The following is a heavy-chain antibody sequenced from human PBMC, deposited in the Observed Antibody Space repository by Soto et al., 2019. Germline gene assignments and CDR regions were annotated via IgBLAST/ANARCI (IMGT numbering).Heavy chain of an antibody. CDR1: GFTFNSYS. D-gene: IGHD6-6*01. CDR3: ARDSASYSSSSGSYWYFDL. CDR2: ISSGSATI. V-gene: IGHV3-48*02. Sequence: DVQLVESGGGLVQPGGSLRLSCAASGFTFNSYSMTWVRQAPGKGLEWVSYISSGSATIYYADSLKGRFTISRDNAKNSLYLQMTSRRDEDTVVYYCARDSASYSSSSGSYWYFDLWGRGTLVTVSS. J-gene: IGHJ2*01.